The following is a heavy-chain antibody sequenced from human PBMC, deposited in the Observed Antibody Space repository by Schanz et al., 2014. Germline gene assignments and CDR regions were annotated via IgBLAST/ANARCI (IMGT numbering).Heavy chain of an antibody. CDR3: ARDGGRDGYNLAFDV. CDR1: FFTVNNPS. V-gene: IGHV3-53*01. J-gene: IGHJ3*01. CDR2: MYINSGST. Sequence: EVQLVESGGGLIQPGGSLRLPFAVSFFTVNNPSLLFFLPSPGKGLEWISSMYINSGSTQYADSVKGRFIISRDSSKNTLFLQMNSLRAEDTAVYFCARDGGRDGYNLAFDVWGQGTLVTVSS. D-gene: IGHD5-12*01.